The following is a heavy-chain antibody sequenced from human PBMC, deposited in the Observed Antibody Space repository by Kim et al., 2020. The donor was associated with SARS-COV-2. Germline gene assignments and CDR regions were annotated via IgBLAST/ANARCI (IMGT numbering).Heavy chain of an antibody. CDR3: AKPKSIAAAGSSRWYFDL. Sequence: GGSLRLSCAASGFTFSDYYMSWIRQAPGKGLEWVSYISSSSSYTNYADSVKGRFTISRDNAKNSLYLQMNSLRAEDTAVYYCAKPKSIAAAGSSRWYFDLWGRGTLVTVSS. D-gene: IGHD6-13*01. J-gene: IGHJ2*01. CDR1: GFTFSDYY. V-gene: IGHV3-11*06. CDR2: ISSSSSYT.